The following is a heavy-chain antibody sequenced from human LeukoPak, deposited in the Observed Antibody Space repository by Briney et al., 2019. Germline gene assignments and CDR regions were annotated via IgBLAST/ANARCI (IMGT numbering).Heavy chain of an antibody. CDR3: ARLVTLDAFDI. CDR2: INHSGST. D-gene: IGHD3-10*01. V-gene: IGHV4-34*01. Sequence: PSETLSLTCAVYGGSFSGYYWSWIRQPPGKGLEWIGEINHSGSTNYNPSLKSRVTISIDTSKNQFSLKLSSVTAADTAVYYCARLVTLDAFDIWGQGTMVTVSS. J-gene: IGHJ3*02. CDR1: GGSFSGYY.